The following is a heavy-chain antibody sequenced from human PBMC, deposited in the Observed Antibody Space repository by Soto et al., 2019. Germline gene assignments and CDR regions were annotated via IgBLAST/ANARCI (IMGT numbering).Heavy chain of an antibody. D-gene: IGHD1-1*01. Sequence: QVHLVQSGAEVKKPGASVKVSCKGSGYGFTTYGITWVRQAPGQGLEWMAWISAHTGNTNYAQKLQGRVTVTRDTSTGTAYMELRSLRSDDTGVYYCARGRYGDYWGQGALVTVSS. CDR3: ARGRYGDY. CDR2: ISAHTGNT. J-gene: IGHJ4*02. V-gene: IGHV1-18*01. CDR1: GYGFTTYG.